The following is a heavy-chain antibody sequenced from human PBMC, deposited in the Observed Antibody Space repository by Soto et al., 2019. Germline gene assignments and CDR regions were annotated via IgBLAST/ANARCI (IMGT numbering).Heavy chain of an antibody. D-gene: IGHD6-19*01. V-gene: IGHV3-30*18. CDR3: AKDREQWLVRGYYFDY. CDR2: ISNDGSNK. J-gene: IGHJ4*02. CDR1: GFTFNTYG. Sequence: PGGSLRLSCAASGFTFNTYGMHWVRQAPGKGLEWVAVISNDGSNKDYADSVKGRFTISRDNSKNTLYLQMNSLRAEDTAVYYCAKDREQWLVRGYYFDYWGQGTLVTAPQ.